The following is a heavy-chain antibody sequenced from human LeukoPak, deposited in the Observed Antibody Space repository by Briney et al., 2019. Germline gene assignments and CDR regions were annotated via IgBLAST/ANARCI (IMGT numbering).Heavy chain of an antibody. V-gene: IGHV4-61*02. CDR2: TCNYGTT. CDR3: ARDEGSSTPFDY. CDR1: GGPLCLRSYH. D-gene: IGHD6-6*01. Sequence: SQPQTLTCSVSGGPLCLRSYHGSSIRQPAGKGVEWHERTCNYGTTNYLPSLKSRVPIGQDTSKNQFPLKLSSVTAADAAVYYCARDEGSSTPFDYWGQGTLVTVSS. J-gene: IGHJ4*02.